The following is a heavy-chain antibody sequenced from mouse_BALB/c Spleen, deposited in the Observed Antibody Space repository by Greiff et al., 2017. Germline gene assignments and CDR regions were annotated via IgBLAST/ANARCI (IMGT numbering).Heavy chain of an antibody. V-gene: IGHV1-7*01. Sequence: VQLQQSGADLAKPGASVKMSCKASGYTFTSYWMHWVKQRPGQGLEWIGYINPSTGYTEYKQKFKDKATLTADKSSSTAYMQLSSLTSEDSAVYYCASRGYGDWYFDVWGAGTTVTVSS. CDR1: GYTFTSYW. CDR3: ASRGYGDWYFDV. CDR2: INPSTGYT. J-gene: IGHJ1*01. D-gene: IGHD2-14*01.